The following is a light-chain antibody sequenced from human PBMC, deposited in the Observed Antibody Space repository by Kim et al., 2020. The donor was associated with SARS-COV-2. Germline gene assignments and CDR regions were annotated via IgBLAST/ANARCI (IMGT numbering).Light chain of an antibody. CDR2: KAS. V-gene: IGKV1-5*03. CDR1: VNIEIW. Sequence: LSAAVGDRVAITCRASVNIEIWLAWYQVKPGKAPKVLIYKASALESGVSSRFSGSGSGTEFTLTINSLQPEDFATYYCLQYKSLYTFGQGTKLEIK. CDR3: LQYKSLYT. J-gene: IGKJ2*01.